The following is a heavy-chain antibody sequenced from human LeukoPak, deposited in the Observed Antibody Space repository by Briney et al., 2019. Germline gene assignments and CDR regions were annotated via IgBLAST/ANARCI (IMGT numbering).Heavy chain of an antibody. CDR3: ARDHDSSDGHNFDY. D-gene: IGHD3-22*01. Sequence: PGGSLRLSCAASGFTVSSNYMSWVRQAPGKGLEWVSVIYSGGSTYYADSVKGRFTISRDNSKNTLYLQMNSLRAEDTAVYYCARDHDSSDGHNFDYWGQGTLVTVSS. CDR1: GFTVSSNY. V-gene: IGHV3-66*01. J-gene: IGHJ4*02. CDR2: IYSGGST.